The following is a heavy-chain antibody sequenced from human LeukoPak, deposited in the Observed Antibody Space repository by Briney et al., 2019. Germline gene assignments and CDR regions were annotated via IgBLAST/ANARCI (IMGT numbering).Heavy chain of an antibody. CDR1: GGSISSSSYY. V-gene: IGHV4-39*01. CDR3: ARSEGELLNY. CDR2: IYYSGST. Sequence: SETLSLTCPVSGGSISSSSYYWGWIRQPPGKGLEWFGSIYYSGSTYYNPSLKRRVTISGDTSKNQFSLKLSSVTAADTAVYCCARSEGELLNYWGQGTLVTVSS. J-gene: IGHJ4*02. D-gene: IGHD1-26*01.